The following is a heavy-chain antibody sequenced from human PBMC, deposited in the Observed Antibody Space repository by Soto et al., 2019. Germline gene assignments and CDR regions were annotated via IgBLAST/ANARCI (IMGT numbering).Heavy chain of an antibody. Sequence: GGSLRLSCAASGFPFDDYAMHLVRQGSGKGLEWVSGIRWNGGTIGYADSVKGRFTISRDNAKNSLYLQMNSLRVEDTAFYYCVTGDSSTWYLLQGFDNWGQGLLFTVSS. CDR2: IRWNGGTI. V-gene: IGHV3-9*01. CDR3: VTGDSSTWYLLQGFDN. CDR1: GFPFDDYA. D-gene: IGHD6-13*01. J-gene: IGHJ4*02.